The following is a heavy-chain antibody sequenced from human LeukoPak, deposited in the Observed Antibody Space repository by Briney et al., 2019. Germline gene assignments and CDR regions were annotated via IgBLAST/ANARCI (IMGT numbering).Heavy chain of an antibody. CDR1: GFTFSSYG. J-gene: IGHJ4*02. V-gene: IGHV3-30*18. CDR2: ISYDGSNK. CDR3: AKDHTVGALDY. D-gene: IGHD4-11*01. Sequence: GRSLRLSCTASGFTFSSYGMHWVRQAPGKGLGWVAVISYDGSNKYYADSVKGRFTISRDNSKNTLYLQMNSLRAEDTAVYYCAKDHTVGALDYWGQGTLVTVSS.